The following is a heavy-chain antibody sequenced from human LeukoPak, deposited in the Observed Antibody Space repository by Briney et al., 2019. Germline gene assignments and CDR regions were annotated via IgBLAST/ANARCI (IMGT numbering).Heavy chain of an antibody. J-gene: IGHJ1*01. CDR1: GGSISSTNW. CDR3: SGESGPFCPFGN. V-gene: IGHV4-4*02. D-gene: IGHD1-26*01. CDR2: ISLTGET. Sequence: SETLSLTCGVSGGSISSTNWWSWVRQPPGQGLEWIGEISLTGETNYNPSLNGRVTMPLDESRNQLSLDLTSVTPAHKAIYYFSGESGPFCPFGNWGQGTLVIVPP.